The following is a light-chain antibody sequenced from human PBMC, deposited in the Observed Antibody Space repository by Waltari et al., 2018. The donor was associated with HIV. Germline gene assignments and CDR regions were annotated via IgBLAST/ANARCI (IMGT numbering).Light chain of an antibody. CDR3: QQYSNWPLT. V-gene: IGKV3-15*01. J-gene: IGKJ3*01. CDR2: GAS. Sequence: EIVMTQSPATLSVSPGERATLSCRASQSVSSNLAWYQRKSGQAPRLLIYGASTSATGIPARFSGSGSETEFTLTISSLQSEDFAVYYCQQYSNWPLTFGPGTKVDI. CDR1: QSVSSN.